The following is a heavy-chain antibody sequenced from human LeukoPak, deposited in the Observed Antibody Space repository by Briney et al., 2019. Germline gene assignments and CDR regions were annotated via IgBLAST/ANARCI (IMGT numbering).Heavy chain of an antibody. D-gene: IGHD3-10*01. CDR2: IYDSGST. J-gene: IGHJ3*02. V-gene: IGHV4-59*01. Sequence: ASETLSLTXTVSGGSISSYYWNWIWQPPGKGLEWIGYIYDSGSTNYNPSLKSRVTISVDTSKNQFSLKLSSVTAADTAVYYCARDSGVGFDIWGQGTMVTVSS. CDR3: ARDSGVGFDI. CDR1: GGSISSYY.